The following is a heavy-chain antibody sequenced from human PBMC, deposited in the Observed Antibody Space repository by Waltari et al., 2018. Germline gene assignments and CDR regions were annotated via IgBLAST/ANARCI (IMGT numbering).Heavy chain of an antibody. V-gene: IGHV3-49*03. D-gene: IGHD2-2*01. CDR1: GFTFGDYA. CDR2: IRSKTYGGTA. CDR3: TRDRWDSSTWYFDY. Sequence: EVQLVESGGDLVQPGRSLRLSCTANGFTFGDYALSWFRQAPGKGLEWVGFIRSKTYGGTAKYAASVKGRITISRDDSKSIAYLQMNSLKTEDTAVYYCTRDRWDSSTWYFDYWGQGTLVTVSS. J-gene: IGHJ4*02.